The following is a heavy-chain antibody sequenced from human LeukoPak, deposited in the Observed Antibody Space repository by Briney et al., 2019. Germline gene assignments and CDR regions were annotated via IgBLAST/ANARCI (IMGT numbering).Heavy chain of an antibody. CDR2: ISISGRDT. J-gene: IGHJ4*02. Sequence: GGSLRLSCAASGFTSSSYAMTWVRQAPGKGLEWVSTISISGRDTYYADSVKGRFTISRDNSQNTLFLQMNSLRAEDTAVYYCAKVAAAAGLDFWGQGTLVTVSS. CDR3: AKVAAAAGLDF. D-gene: IGHD6-13*01. V-gene: IGHV3-23*01. CDR1: GFTSSSYA.